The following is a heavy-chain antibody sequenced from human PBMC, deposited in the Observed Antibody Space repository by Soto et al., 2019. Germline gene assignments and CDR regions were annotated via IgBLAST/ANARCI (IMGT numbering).Heavy chain of an antibody. CDR2: ISSGGTSI. V-gene: IGHV3-48*01. D-gene: IGHD6-13*01. Sequence: EVQLVESGGGLVQPGGSLRLSCAASGFSFSNHTMNWVRQAPGKGLEWVSYISSGGTSIYYADSVKGRFTISRDDAKDHWYLQRTSLGANDTAVYYCARDRNKYRSTGEDYGMAFGGQGTRSSSPQ. CDR3: ARDRNKYRSTGEDYGMA. CDR1: GFSFSNHT. J-gene: IGHJ6*01.